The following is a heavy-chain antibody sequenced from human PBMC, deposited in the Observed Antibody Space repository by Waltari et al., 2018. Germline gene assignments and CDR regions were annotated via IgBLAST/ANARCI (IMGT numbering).Heavy chain of an antibody. CDR1: GFTFSSYA. Sequence: EVQLLESGGGLVQPGGSLRLSCAASGFTFSSYAMSWVRQAPGKGLEWVSVIYSGGSTYYADAVKGRVTISRDNSKNTLYLQMNSLRAEDTAVYYGAKPGSAKIAARALYYFDYWGQGTLVTVSS. CDR3: AKPGSAKIAARALYYFDY. D-gene: IGHD6-6*01. V-gene: IGHV3-23*03. J-gene: IGHJ4*02. CDR2: IYSGGST.